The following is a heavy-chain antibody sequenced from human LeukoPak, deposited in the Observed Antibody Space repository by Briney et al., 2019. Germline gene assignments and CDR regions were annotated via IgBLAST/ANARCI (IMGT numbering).Heavy chain of an antibody. CDR1: GFTFSAYA. Sequence: GGSLRLSCAASGFTFSAYAMSWVRQAPGKGLECISAISGSGGSAYSADSVKGRFTISRDNSKNTLYLQMNSLRAEDTAVYYRAKDYDSSGYYKRGGFDIWGQGTMVTVSS. D-gene: IGHD3-22*01. CDR2: ISGSGGSA. V-gene: IGHV3-23*01. CDR3: AKDYDSSGYYKRGGFDI. J-gene: IGHJ3*02.